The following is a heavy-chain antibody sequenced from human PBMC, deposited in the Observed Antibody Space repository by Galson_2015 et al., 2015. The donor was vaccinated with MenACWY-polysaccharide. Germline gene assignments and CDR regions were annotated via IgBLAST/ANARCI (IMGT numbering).Heavy chain of an antibody. Sequence: KVSCKASGYTFTSYGISWVRQAPGQGLEWMGWISAYNGNTNYAQKLQGRVTMTTDTSTSTAYMELRSLRSDDTAVYYCARPSGGYYYYGMDVWGQGTTVTVSS. J-gene: IGHJ6*02. CDR3: ARPSGGYYYYGMDV. V-gene: IGHV1-18*01. D-gene: IGHD3-10*01. CDR2: ISAYNGNT. CDR1: GYTFTSYG.